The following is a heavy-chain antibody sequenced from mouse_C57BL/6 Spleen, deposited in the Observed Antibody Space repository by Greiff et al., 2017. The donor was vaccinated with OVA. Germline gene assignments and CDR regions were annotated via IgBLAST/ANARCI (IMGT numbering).Heavy chain of an antibody. Sequence: EVQLQESEGGLVQPGSSMKLSCTASGFTFSDYYMAWVRQVPEKGLEWVANINYDGSSTYYLDSLKIRFIISRDNAKNILYLQMSSLKSEDTATYYCAREGLYAMDYWGQGTSVTVSS. CDR3: AREGLYAMDY. J-gene: IGHJ4*01. CDR1: GFTFSDYY. CDR2: INYDGSST. D-gene: IGHD3-1*01. V-gene: IGHV5-16*01.